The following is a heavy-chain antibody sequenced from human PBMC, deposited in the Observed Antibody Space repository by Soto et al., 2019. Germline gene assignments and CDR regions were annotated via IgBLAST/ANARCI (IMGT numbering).Heavy chain of an antibody. V-gene: IGHV3-11*01. D-gene: IGHD6-13*01. CDR2: ISDSGNSI. J-gene: IGHJ4*02. CDR3: ARQYSSMLDL. Sequence: QVQLVESGGGLVKPGGSLRLSCAASGFTFKNHYMTWIRQAPGKGLEWVSYISDSGNSIYYADSVKGRFTISRDNAKNSLLLEMNSLRGEDTAVYYCARQYSSMLDLWGQGTLVTVSS. CDR1: GFTFKNHY.